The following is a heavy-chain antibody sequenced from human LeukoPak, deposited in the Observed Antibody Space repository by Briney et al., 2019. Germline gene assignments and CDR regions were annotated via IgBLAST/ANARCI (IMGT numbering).Heavy chain of an antibody. J-gene: IGHJ4*01. CDR1: GFTVSTNY. V-gene: IGHV3-53*01. D-gene: IGHD6-13*01. CDR2: LYSVGDT. CDR3: AGTKNIAAAGRLDY. Sequence: PGGSLRLSCAASGFTVSTNYMNWVRQAPGKGLEWVSVLYSVGDTYYGDSVKGRFTISRDNSKNTLYLQMNSLRAEDTAVYYCAGTKNIAAAGRLDYWGHGTLVTVSS.